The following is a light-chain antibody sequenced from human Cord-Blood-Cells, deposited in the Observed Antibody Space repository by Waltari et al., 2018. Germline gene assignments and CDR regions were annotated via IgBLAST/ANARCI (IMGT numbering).Light chain of an antibody. Sequence: QSVPTQPPSASGTPGQRVTISCSGSSSNIGSNNVNWYQQLPGTAPKLLIYSNNQRPSGVLDRFSGSKSGTSASLAISGLQSEDEADYYCAAWDDSLNGPVFGGGTKLTVL. V-gene: IGLV1-44*01. CDR3: AAWDDSLNGPV. CDR2: SNN. J-gene: IGLJ2*01. CDR1: SSNIGSNN.